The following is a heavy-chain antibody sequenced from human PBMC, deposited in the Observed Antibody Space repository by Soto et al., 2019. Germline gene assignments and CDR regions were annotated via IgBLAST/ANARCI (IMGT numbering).Heavy chain of an antibody. CDR3: ARGDTVIPPFDY. Sequence: SVTLSLTCAVSGDSICSGGYSWSWIRQPPGKGLEWIGFIYHSGSTYYNPSLKSRVTISVDRSKNQFSLKLSSVTAADTAIYYCARGDTVIPPFDYWGEGTLVSVSS. CDR2: IYHSGST. D-gene: IGHD5-18*01. V-gene: IGHV4-30-2*01. J-gene: IGHJ4*02. CDR1: GDSICSGGYS.